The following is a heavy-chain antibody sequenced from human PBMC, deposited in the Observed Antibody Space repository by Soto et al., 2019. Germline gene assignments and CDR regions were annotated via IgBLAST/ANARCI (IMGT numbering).Heavy chain of an antibody. CDR2: ISYDGNE. CDR1: AFTFFSYG. Sequence: QVQLVESGGGVVQPGRSLRLSCVGSAFTFFSYGMHWVRQAPGKGLEWVALISYDGNEYYADSVKGRFTISRDNSKNTLYLQMNSLRLEDTAVYYCAKPLSLRYYHYAMDVWGQGTTVTVSS. J-gene: IGHJ6*02. CDR3: AKPLSLRYYHYAMDV. V-gene: IGHV3-30*18.